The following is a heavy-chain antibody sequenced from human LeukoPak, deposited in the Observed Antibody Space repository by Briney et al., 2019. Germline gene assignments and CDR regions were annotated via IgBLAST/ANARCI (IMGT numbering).Heavy chain of an antibody. V-gene: IGHV4-59*01. CDR2: XYFRGAT. D-gene: IGHD5-24*01. J-gene: IGHJ6*02. CDR1: ASSITMFY. CDR3: ARAHDGRGTYYYGMDV. Sequence: PSEDPPITCFDSASSITMFYWSRVXQPPRRGVXXXXXXYFRGATNYIPALESLVTISVDTSKHEIYLQMTSVTAADTAVYYCARAHDGRGTYYYGMDVWGPGTTVTVSS.